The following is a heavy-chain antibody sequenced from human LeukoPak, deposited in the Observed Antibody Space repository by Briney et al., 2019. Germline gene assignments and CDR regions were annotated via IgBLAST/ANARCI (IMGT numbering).Heavy chain of an antibody. CDR1: GFTFSSYA. CDR3: AKGGIDHYDILTGYSDY. D-gene: IGHD3-9*01. Sequence: GGSLRLSCAASGFTFSSYAMGWVRQAPGKGLEWVSAISGSGGSTYYADSVKGRFTISRDNSKNTLYLQMNSLRAEDTAVYYCAKGGIDHYDILTGYSDYWGQGTLVTVSS. CDR2: ISGSGGST. J-gene: IGHJ4*02. V-gene: IGHV3-23*01.